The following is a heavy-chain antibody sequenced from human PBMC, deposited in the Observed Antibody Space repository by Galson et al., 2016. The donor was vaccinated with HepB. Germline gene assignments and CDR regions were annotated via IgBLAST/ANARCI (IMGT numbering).Heavy chain of an antibody. V-gene: IGHV3-23*01. J-gene: IGHJ4*02. CDR1: GFTFGGYA. CDR2: ISRTGYTT. CDR3: ARGGDHACDYNY. D-gene: IGHD3-16*01. Sequence: SLRLSCAASGFTFGGYAMSWVRQAPGKGLQWVSDISRTGYTTHYADSVRGRFTISRDNSRNTLYLQMNSLTVEDTAVYYCARGGDHACDYNYWGQGTPVTVSS.